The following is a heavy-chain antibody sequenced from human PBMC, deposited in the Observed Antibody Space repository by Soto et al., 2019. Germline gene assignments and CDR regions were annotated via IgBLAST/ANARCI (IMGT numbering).Heavy chain of an antibody. J-gene: IGHJ4*02. CDR1: GFTFSSYA. V-gene: IGHV3-23*01. Sequence: EVQLLESGGDLVQPGGSLRLSCAASGFTFSSYAMTWVRQAPGKGLEWVSAISGSGGGAYYADSVKGRFTISRDNSKNTLYLQMNSLTVEDTAVYYCAKVDPPNWGQGALVTVSS. CDR2: ISGSGGGA. D-gene: IGHD3-9*01. CDR3: AKVDPPN.